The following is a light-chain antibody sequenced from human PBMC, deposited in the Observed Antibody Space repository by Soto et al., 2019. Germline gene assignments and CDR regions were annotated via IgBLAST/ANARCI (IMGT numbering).Light chain of an antibody. CDR3: QQYNNWPLT. CDR2: DAS. V-gene: IGKV3-15*01. CDR1: QSVSSN. Sequence: EIVMTQSPATLSVSPGERATLSCRASQSVSSNLAWYQQKPGQAPRLLIYDASTRATGIPARFSGSGSGTEFTLTISSLQSEDFAVYYCQQYNNWPLTFGGGTKVELK. J-gene: IGKJ4*01.